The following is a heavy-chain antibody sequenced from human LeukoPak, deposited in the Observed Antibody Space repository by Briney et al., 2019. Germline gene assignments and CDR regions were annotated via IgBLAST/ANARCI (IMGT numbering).Heavy chain of an antibody. CDR2: IYTSGST. CDR1: GGSISSYY. J-gene: IGHJ4*02. CDR3: ARRSGASGAFDY. Sequence: SETLSLTCTVSGGSISSYYWSCIRQPPGKGLEWIGYIYTSGSTNYNPSLKSRVTISGDTSENQFSLGLSSVTAADTAMYFCARRSGASGAFDYWGQGTLVTVSS. V-gene: IGHV4-4*09. D-gene: IGHD2-15*01.